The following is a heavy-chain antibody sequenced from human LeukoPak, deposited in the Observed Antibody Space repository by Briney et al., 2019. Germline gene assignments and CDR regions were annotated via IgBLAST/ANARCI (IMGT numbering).Heavy chain of an antibody. CDR2: IYSGGST. V-gene: IGHV3-53*01. J-gene: IGHJ6*01. Sequence: PGGSLRLSCAISGFTVSSNYMSWVRQAPGKGLEWVSVIYSGGSTYYAYSVKGRFTISRDNSKNTLYLQMNSLRAEDTAVYYCARDQGYYYYGMDVWGQGTTVTVSS. CDR3: ARDQGYYYYGMDV. CDR1: GFTVSSNY.